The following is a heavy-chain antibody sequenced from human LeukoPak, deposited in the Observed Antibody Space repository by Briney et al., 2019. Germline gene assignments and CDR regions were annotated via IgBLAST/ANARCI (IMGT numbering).Heavy chain of an antibody. Sequence: ASVKVSCKASGYTFTGYYMHWVRQAPGQGLEWMGWINPNSGGTNYAQKFQGRVTVTRDTSISTAYMELSRLRSDDTAVYYCARGLSITIFGVVMFDYWGQGTLVTVSS. CDR1: GYTFTGYY. CDR3: ARGLSITIFGVVMFDY. D-gene: IGHD3-3*01. J-gene: IGHJ4*02. V-gene: IGHV1-2*02. CDR2: INPNSGGT.